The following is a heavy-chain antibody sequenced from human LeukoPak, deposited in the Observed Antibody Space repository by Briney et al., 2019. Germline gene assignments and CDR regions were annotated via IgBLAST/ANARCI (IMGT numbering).Heavy chain of an antibody. D-gene: IGHD1-14*01. CDR2: IYSSGST. CDR1: GGSISSYY. V-gene: IGHV4-4*07. CDR3: ARDGTYNSFDY. Sequence: PPETLSLTCTVSGGSISSYYWSWIRQPAGEGLEWIGRIYSSGSTTYNPSLKSRVTLSVDTSKNQFSLKLSSVTAADTAMYYCARDGTYNSFDYWGQGTLVTVSS. J-gene: IGHJ4*02.